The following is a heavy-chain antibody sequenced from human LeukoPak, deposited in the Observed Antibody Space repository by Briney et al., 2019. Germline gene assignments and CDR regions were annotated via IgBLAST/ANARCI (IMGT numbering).Heavy chain of an antibody. CDR1: GFTVSSNY. CDR3: ARVISLGIYYYGMDV. Sequence: GGSLRLSCAASGFTVSSNYMSWVRQAPGKGLEWVSVIYSGGSTYYADSVKGRFTISRHNSKNTLYLQMNSLRAEDTAVYYCARVISLGIYYYGMDVWGQGTTVTVSS. D-gene: IGHD2/OR15-2a*01. J-gene: IGHJ6*02. CDR2: IYSGGST. V-gene: IGHV3-53*04.